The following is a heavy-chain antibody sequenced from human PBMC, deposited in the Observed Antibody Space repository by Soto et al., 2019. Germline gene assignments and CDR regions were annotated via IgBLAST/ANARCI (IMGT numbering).Heavy chain of an antibody. J-gene: IGHJ6*03. CDR1: GFTVSSNY. CDR2: IYSGGST. D-gene: IGHD2-15*01. CDR3: ASQDCSGGSCYSEEYYYYYYMDV. V-gene: IGHV3-66*04. Sequence: ESGGGLVQPGGSLRLSCAASGFTVSSNYMSWVRQAPGKGLEWVSVIYSGGSTYYADSVKGRFTISRDNSKNTLYLQMNSLRAEDTAVYYCASQDCSGGSCYSEEYYYYYYMDVWGKGTTVTVSS.